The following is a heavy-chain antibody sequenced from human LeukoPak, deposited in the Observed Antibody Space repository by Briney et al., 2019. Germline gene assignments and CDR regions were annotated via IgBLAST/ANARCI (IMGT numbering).Heavy chain of an antibody. V-gene: IGHV3-53*01. CDR2: IYSGGST. CDR1: GFTVSSNY. CDR3: ARDPSSGWLPDDC. D-gene: IGHD6-19*01. Sequence: GGSLRLSCAASGFTVSSNYMSWVRQAPGKGLEWVSVIYSGGSTYYADSVKGRFTISRDNSKNTLYLQMNSLRAEDTAVYYCARDPSSGWLPDDCWGQGTLVTVSS. J-gene: IGHJ4*02.